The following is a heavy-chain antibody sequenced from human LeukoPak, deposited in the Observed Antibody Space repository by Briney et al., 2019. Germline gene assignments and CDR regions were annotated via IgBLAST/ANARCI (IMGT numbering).Heavy chain of an antibody. V-gene: IGHV4-39*07. Sequence: SETLSLTCTVSGGSISSSSYYWGWIRQPPGKGLEWIGSIYYSGSTYYNPSLKSRVTISVDTSKNQFSLKLSSVTAADTAVYYCARDLVGGVLDYWGQGTLVTVSS. CDR2: IYYSGST. D-gene: IGHD3-10*01. J-gene: IGHJ4*02. CDR3: ARDLVGGVLDY. CDR1: GGSISSSSYY.